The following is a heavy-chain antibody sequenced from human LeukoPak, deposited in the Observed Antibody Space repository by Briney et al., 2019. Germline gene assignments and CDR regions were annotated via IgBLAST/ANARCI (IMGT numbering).Heavy chain of an antibody. CDR2: INHSGST. D-gene: IGHD6-6*01. CDR3: ARGSSSPWGGYYYYGMDV. Sequence: SETLSLTCAVYGGSFSGYYWSWIRQPPGKGLEWSGEINHSGSTNYNPSLKSRVTISVDTSKNQFSLKLSSVTAADTAVYYCARGSSSPWGGYYYYGMDVWGQGTTVTVSS. CDR1: GGSFSGYY. J-gene: IGHJ6*02. V-gene: IGHV4-34*01.